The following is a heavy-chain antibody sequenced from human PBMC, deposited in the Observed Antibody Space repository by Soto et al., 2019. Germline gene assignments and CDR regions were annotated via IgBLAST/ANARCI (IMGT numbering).Heavy chain of an antibody. J-gene: IGHJ4*02. CDR2: IYYRGST. CDR3: ARGDYGGPSYFDD. Sequence: PSETLSLTCTVSGGSISSYYWSWIRQPPGKGLEWIGYIYYRGSTNHNPSLKSRVTVSVDTSKNQFSLKLNSVTAADPAVYYCARGDYGGPSYFDDWGQGALVTVSS. CDR1: GGSISSYY. V-gene: IGHV4-59*01. D-gene: IGHD4-17*01.